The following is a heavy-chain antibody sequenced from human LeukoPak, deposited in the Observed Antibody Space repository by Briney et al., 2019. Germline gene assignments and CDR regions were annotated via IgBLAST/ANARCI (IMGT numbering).Heavy chain of an antibody. CDR3: AKDSGAVVVSGAFDI. CDR2: ISWDGGST. CDR1: GFTFDDYA. V-gene: IGHV3-43D*04. Sequence: PGGSLRLSCAASGFTFDDYAMHWVRQAPGKGLEWVSLISWDGGSTYYADSVKGRFTIFRDNSKNSLYLQMNSLRAEDTALYYCAKDSGAVVVSGAFDIWGQGTMVTVSS. J-gene: IGHJ3*02. D-gene: IGHD3-22*01.